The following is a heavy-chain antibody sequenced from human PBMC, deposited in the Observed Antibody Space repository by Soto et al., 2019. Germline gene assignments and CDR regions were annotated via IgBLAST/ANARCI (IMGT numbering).Heavy chain of an antibody. J-gene: IGHJ4*02. Sequence: QVQLQQWGAGLLKPSETLSLTCAVYGGSFSGYYWSWIRQPPGKGLEWIGEINHSGSTNYNPSLKSRVPISLDTSKNQFSLKLSSVPAADTAVYYCARFYAYGDYSGGRNDWGQGTLVTVSS. CDR3: ARFYAYGDYSGGRND. D-gene: IGHD4-17*01. V-gene: IGHV4-34*01. CDR1: GGSFSGYY. CDR2: INHSGST.